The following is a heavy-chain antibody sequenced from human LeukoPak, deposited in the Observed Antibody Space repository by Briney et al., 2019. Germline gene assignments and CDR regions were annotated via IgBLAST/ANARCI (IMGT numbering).Heavy chain of an antibody. CDR3: ARGGGYSYGSFDY. J-gene: IGHJ4*02. CDR2: ISGSGGTT. D-gene: IGHD5-18*01. V-gene: IGHV3-23*01. CDR1: GFTFSSYG. Sequence: PGGSLRLSCAASGFTFSSYGMSWVRQAPGKGLEWVSGISGSGGTTYYADSVKGRFTMSRDNSKNTLYLQMNSLRAEDTAVYYCARGGGYSYGSFDYWGQGTLVTVSS.